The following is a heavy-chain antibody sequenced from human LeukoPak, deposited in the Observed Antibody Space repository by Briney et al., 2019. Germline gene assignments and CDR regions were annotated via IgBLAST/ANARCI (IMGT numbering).Heavy chain of an antibody. Sequence: GVSLRLSCAASGFTFSSYGMHWVRQAPGKGLEWVAFIRYDGSNKYYADSVKGRFTISRDNSKNTLYLQMNSLRAEDTAVYYCAKVLRLNYYYMDVWGKGTTVTVSS. V-gene: IGHV3-30*02. CDR2: IRYDGSNK. CDR3: AKVLRLNYYYMDV. CDR1: GFTFSSYG. J-gene: IGHJ6*03. D-gene: IGHD3-3*01.